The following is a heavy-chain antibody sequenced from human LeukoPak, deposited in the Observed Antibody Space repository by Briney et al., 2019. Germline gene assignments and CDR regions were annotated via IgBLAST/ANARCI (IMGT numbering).Heavy chain of an antibody. Sequence: PSETLSLTCAVYGGSFSGYYWSWIRQPPGKGLEWIGEINHSGSTNYNPSLKSRVTISVDTSKNQFSLKLSSVTAADTAVYYCASVAVAGPTFDYWGQGTLVTVSS. J-gene: IGHJ4*02. V-gene: IGHV4-34*01. CDR1: GGSFSGYY. D-gene: IGHD6-19*01. CDR2: INHSGST. CDR3: ASVAVAGPTFDY.